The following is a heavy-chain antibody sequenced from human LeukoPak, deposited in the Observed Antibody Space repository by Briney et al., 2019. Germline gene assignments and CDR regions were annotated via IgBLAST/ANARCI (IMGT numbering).Heavy chain of an antibody. CDR1: GGSISSGSYY. D-gene: IGHD3-22*01. J-gene: IGHJ4*02. V-gene: IGHV4-61*02. Sequence: SQTLSLTCTVSGGSISSGSYYWSWIRQPAGKGLEWIGRIYTSGSTNYNPSLKSRVTISVDTSKNQFSLKLSSVTAADTAVYYCARLDYYDSSGYYDYWGQGTLVTVSS. CDR3: ARLDYYDSSGYYDY. CDR2: IYTSGST.